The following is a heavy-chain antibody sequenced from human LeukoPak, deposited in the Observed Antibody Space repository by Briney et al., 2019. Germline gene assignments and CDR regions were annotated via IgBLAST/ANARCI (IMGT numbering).Heavy chain of an antibody. J-gene: IGHJ2*01. CDR2: ISASGGTT. CDR3: ATLYGDYNWYFDL. Sequence: PGGSLRLSCTSSQLTFNRYVMAWVRQAPGKGLEWVSTISASGGTTYYADSVQGRFTISRDNSKNTLYLQMNSLRAEDTAVYYCATLYGDYNWYFDLWGRGTLVTVS. D-gene: IGHD4-17*01. CDR1: QLTFNRYV. V-gene: IGHV3-23*01.